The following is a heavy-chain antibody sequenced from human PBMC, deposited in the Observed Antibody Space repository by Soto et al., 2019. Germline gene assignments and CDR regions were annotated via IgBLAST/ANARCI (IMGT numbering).Heavy chain of an antibody. D-gene: IGHD3-10*02. CDR2: ISYDGSNK. V-gene: IGHV3-30*18. CDR1: GFTFISYG. J-gene: IGHJ4*02. CDR3: EKGIRYVQSPVDN. Sequence: GGSLRLSCAASGFTFISYGMHWVRQAPGKGLEWVAVISYDGSNKYYADSVKGRFTISRDNSKNTLYLQMDSLRAEDTAVYYCEKGIRYVQSPVDNWGQGTLVTVSS.